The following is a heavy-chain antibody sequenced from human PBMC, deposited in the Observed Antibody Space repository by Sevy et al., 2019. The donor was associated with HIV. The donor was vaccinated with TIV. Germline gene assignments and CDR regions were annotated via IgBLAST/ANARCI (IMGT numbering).Heavy chain of an antibody. D-gene: IGHD3-22*01. V-gene: IGHV4-31*03. CDR3: ARETYYYDSSGYYLFDY. Sequence: SETLSLTCTVSGGSISSGGYYWSWIRQHPGKGLEWIGYIYYSGSTYYNPSLKRRVTISVDTSKNQFSLKLSSVTAADTAVYYCARETYYYDSSGYYLFDYWGQGTLVTVSS. CDR2: IYYSGST. J-gene: IGHJ4*02. CDR1: GGSISSGGYY.